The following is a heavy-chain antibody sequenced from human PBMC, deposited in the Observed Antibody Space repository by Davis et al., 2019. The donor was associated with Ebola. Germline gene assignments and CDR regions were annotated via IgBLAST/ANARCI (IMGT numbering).Heavy chain of an antibody. CDR1: GYTFTSFA. V-gene: IGHV1-69*04. Sequence: AASVKVSCKASGYTFTSFAISWVRQAPGQGLEWMGRIIPVFGIATYAQKFQARLKITADKSTDTAYMDLSSLRSEDTAVFYCARDLGADCSSASCLEGAFDPWGQGTLVTVSS. CDR2: IIPVFGIA. D-gene: IGHD2-2*01. CDR3: ARDLGADCSSASCLEGAFDP. J-gene: IGHJ5*02.